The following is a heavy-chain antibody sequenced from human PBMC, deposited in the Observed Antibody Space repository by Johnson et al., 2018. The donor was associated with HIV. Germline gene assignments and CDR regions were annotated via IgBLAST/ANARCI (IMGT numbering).Heavy chain of an antibody. Sequence: QEQLVESGGGVVRPGGSLRLSCAASGFTFSSYAMHWVRQAPGKGLEWVAVISYDGSNKYYADSVKGRFTISRDNSKNTLYLQMNSLRAEDTAVYYCAREGTLGAFDIWGQGTMVTVSS. V-gene: IGHV3-30-3*01. CDR1: GFTFSSYA. D-gene: IGHD1-1*01. CDR2: ISYDGSNK. J-gene: IGHJ3*02. CDR3: AREGTLGAFDI.